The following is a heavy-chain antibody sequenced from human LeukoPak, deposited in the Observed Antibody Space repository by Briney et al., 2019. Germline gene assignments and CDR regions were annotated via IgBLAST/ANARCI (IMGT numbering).Heavy chain of an antibody. CDR3: ARVWRTSPYYFGY. V-gene: IGHV1-18*01. CDR2: ISAYNGHT. CDR1: GYSFTSYG. D-gene: IGHD3-10*01. Sequence: EASVKVSCKASGYSFTSYGISWVRQAPGQGLEWMGWISAYNGHTNYAQKVQGRVSMTTDTSTSTAYMELRSLRSDDTAVYYCARVWRTSPYYFGYWGQGTLVTVSS. J-gene: IGHJ4*02.